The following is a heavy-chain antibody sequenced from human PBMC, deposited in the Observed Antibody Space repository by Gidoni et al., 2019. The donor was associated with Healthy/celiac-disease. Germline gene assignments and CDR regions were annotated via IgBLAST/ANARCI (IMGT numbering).Heavy chain of an antibody. Sequence: EVQLAASGRGLVQPGWSLRLSCAASGFTFISYWMSWVRQAPGKGLEWVANIKQDGSEKYYVDSVKGRFTISRDNAKNSLYLQMNSLRAEDTAVYYCARVNGDYPNWGQGTLVTVSS. CDR1: GFTFISYW. CDR2: IKQDGSEK. D-gene: IGHD4-17*01. CDR3: ARVNGDYPN. V-gene: IGHV3-7*01. J-gene: IGHJ4*02.